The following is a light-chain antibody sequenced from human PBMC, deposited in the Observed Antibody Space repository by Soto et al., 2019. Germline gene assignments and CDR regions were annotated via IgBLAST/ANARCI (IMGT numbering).Light chain of an antibody. CDR3: QQYGSSRT. J-gene: IGKJ1*01. V-gene: IGKV3-20*01. Sequence: EVVWTECPGTLSLTPGERATLSCRASHSVNNNYLAWYQHKPGQAPRLLIYGASSRATGIPDRFSGSGSGTDFTLTISRLEPEDFAVYYCQQYGSSRTFGQGTKVEIK. CDR2: GAS. CDR1: HSVNNNY.